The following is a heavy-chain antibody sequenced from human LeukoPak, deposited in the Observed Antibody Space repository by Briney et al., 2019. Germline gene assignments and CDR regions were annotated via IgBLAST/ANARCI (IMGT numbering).Heavy chain of an antibody. CDR3: ARVNYDFWSGYYVGHYFDY. Sequence: SETLSLTCAVYGGSFSGYYWSWIRQPPGKGLVWIGEINHSGSTKYNPSLKSRVTISVDTSKNQFSLKLSSVTAADTAVYYCARVNYDFWSGYYVGHYFDYWGQGTLVTVSS. D-gene: IGHD3-3*01. CDR1: GGSFSGYY. V-gene: IGHV4-34*01. CDR2: INHSGST. J-gene: IGHJ4*02.